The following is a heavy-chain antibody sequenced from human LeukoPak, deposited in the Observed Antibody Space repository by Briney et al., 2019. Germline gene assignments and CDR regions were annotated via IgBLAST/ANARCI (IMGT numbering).Heavy chain of an antibody. V-gene: IGHV3-11*01. CDR3: ARVLRYCSGGNCYSGGLGYMDV. D-gene: IGHD2-15*01. CDR1: GFTFSDYN. Sequence: PGGSLRLSCAASGFTFSDYNMRWLRQAPGKGQEGVASISRSGSTKYYADSVKGRFTISRDNAKNSLFLQMNSLRAQDTAVYYCARVLRYCSGGNCYSGGLGYMDVWGKGTTVTISS. J-gene: IGHJ6*03. CDR2: ISRSGSTK.